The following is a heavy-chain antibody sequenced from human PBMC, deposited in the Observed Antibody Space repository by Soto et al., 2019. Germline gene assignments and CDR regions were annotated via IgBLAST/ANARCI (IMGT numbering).Heavy chain of an antibody. V-gene: IGHV4-30-4*01. D-gene: IGHD1-7*01. J-gene: IGHJ4*02. CDR2: IYYSGST. Sequence: QVQLQESGPGLVKPSQTLSLTCTVSGGSISSGDYYWSWIRQPPGKGLEWIGYIYYSGSTYYNPSIKHRVTISVYTSKHQSSLKMSDVPATDTAVHSCGRSELELRIWGQRTLVTVSS. CDR3: GRSELELRI. CDR1: GGSISSGDYY.